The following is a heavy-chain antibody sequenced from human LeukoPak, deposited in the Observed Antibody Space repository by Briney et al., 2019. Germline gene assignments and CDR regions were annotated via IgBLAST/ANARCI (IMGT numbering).Heavy chain of an antibody. V-gene: IGHV3-23*01. J-gene: IGHJ5*02. Sequence: GGSLRLSCAASGFTFSSYAMSWIRQAPGKGLEWVSAISGSGGSTYYADSVKGRFTISRDNSKNTLYLQMNSLRAEDTAVYYCAKDVPRWVWPVSWFDPWGQGTLVTVSS. CDR1: GFTFSSYA. CDR3: AKDVPRWVWPVSWFDP. CDR2: ISGSGGST. D-gene: IGHD4-23*01.